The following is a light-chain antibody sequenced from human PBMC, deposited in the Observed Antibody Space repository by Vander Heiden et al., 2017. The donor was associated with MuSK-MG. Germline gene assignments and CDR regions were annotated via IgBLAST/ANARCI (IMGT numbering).Light chain of an antibody. J-gene: IGLJ3*02. CDR2: SNN. Sequence: QSVLTQPPSASGTPGQRVTISCSGSSSNIGRNPVNWYQQVPGTAPKVLIYSNNQRPSGVPDRFSGSKSGTSASLAIRGLQSEDEADYYCAAWDDSLNGGVFGGGTKLTVL. CDR3: AAWDDSLNGGV. V-gene: IGLV1-44*01. CDR1: SSNIGRNP.